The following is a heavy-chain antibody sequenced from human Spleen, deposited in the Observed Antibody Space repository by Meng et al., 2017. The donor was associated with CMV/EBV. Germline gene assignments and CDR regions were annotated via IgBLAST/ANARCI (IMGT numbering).Heavy chain of an antibody. CDR1: GYTLSSYG. V-gene: IGHV1-18*01. CDR2: ISAYNGHT. D-gene: IGHD6-13*01. CDR3: VRFKRSSAAFDY. Sequence: ASAKVSCKASGYTLSSYGISWVRQAPGQGLEWVGWISAYNGHTTYAQKLQDRVTMTTDTSTSTAYMELRSLRSDDTAVYYCVRFKRSSAAFDYWGQGTLVTVSS. J-gene: IGHJ4*02.